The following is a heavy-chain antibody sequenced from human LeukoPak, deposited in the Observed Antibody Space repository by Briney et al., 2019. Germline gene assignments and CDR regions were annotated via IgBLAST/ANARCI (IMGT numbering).Heavy chain of an antibody. CDR2: IKQDETEK. CDR1: GLNFRSFW. D-gene: IGHD2-8*01. J-gene: IGHJ2*01. Sequence: PGGSLRLSRAVSGLNFRSFWMSWVRQAPGKGLEWVANIKQDETEKFYVDSVKGRFTISRDNAKNSLYLQMNSLRVEDSAVYYCARGFYFSMTELYYLDLWGRGTLVTVSS. CDR3: ARGFYFSMTELYYLDL. V-gene: IGHV3-7*04.